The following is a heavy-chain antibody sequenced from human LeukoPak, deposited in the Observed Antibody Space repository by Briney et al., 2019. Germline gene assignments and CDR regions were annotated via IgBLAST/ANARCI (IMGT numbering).Heavy chain of an antibody. CDR1: GGSFSGYY. D-gene: IGHD3-22*01. J-gene: IGHJ4*02. V-gene: IGHV4-34*01. CDR3: ARVVTYYYDSSGYYYIDY. CDR2: INHSGST. Sequence: PSETLSLTCAVYGGSFSGYYWSWIRQPPGKGLEWIGEINHSGSTNYNPSLKSRVTISVDTSKNQFSLKLSSVTAADTAVYYCARVVTYYYDSSGYYYIDYWGQGTLVTVSS.